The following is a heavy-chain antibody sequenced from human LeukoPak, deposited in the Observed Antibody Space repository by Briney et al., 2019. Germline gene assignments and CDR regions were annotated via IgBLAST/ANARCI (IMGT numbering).Heavy chain of an antibody. J-gene: IGHJ3*02. CDR2: IIPIFGTA. CDR1: RGTFSSYA. D-gene: IGHD1-26*01. V-gene: IGHV1-69*13. Sequence: SVKVSRKASRGTFSSYAISWVRQAPGQGLEWMGGIIPIFGTANYAQKFQGRVTITADESTSTAYMELSSLRSEDTAVYYCARGDSGSYFDAFDIWGQGTMVTVSS. CDR3: ARGDSGSYFDAFDI.